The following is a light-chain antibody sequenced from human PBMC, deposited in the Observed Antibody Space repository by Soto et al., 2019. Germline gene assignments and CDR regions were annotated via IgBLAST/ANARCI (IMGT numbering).Light chain of an antibody. J-gene: IGKJ3*01. CDR2: DAS. CDR3: QQYDNLPLT. CDR1: QDISNY. Sequence: DIQMTHSPSSLSASLRDRVTITCQASQDISNYLNWYQQKPGKAPKLLIYDASNLETGVPSRFSGSGSGTDFTFTISSLQPEDIATYYCQQYDNLPLTFGPGTKVDI. V-gene: IGKV1-33*01.